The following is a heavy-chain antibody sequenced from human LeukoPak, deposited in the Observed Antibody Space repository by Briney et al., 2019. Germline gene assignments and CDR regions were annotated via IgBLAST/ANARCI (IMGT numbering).Heavy chain of an antibody. CDR1: GFTFSTYW. CDR2: ISYDGSNK. J-gene: IGHJ4*02. V-gene: IGHV3-30*18. Sequence: GGSLRLSCAASGFTFSTYWMNWVRQAPGKGLEWVAVISYDGSNKYYADSVKGRFTISRDNSKNTLYLQMNSLRAEDTAVYYCAKDFGYFDYWGQGTLVTVSS. D-gene: IGHD3-10*01. CDR3: AKDFGYFDY.